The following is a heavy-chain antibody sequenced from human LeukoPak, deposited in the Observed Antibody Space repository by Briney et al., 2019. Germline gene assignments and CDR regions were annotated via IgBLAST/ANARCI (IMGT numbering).Heavy chain of an antibody. Sequence: SETLSLTCTVSGGSISSHYWSWIRQPPGKGLEWIGYIYYSGSTNYNPSLKGRATISVDTSKNQFSLKLSSVTAADTAVYYCASGEGYCSGGWCWFDPWGQGTLVTVSS. CDR2: IYYSGST. D-gene: IGHD2-15*01. V-gene: IGHV4-59*11. J-gene: IGHJ5*02. CDR3: ASGEGYCSGGWCWFDP. CDR1: GGSISSHY.